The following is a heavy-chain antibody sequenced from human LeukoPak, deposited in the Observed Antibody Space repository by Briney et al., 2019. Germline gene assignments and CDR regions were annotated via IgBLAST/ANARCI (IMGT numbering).Heavy chain of an antibody. D-gene: IGHD3-10*01. CDR2: ISGSGDTT. Sequence: GGSLRLSCAASGFTFSSYAMNWVRQAPGRGLGWVSGISGSGDTTSYADSVKGRFTISRDNSKNTLYLQMNSLRAEDTATYYCAKRSGSSWFGDLDYWGQGALVTVSS. J-gene: IGHJ4*02. V-gene: IGHV3-23*01. CDR3: AKRSGSSWFGDLDY. CDR1: GFTFSSYA.